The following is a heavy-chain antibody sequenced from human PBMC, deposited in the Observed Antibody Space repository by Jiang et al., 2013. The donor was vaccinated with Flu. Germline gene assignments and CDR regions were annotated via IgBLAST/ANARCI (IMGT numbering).Heavy chain of an antibody. J-gene: IGHJ5*02. CDR3: ARIRAVVVPAAMGWFDP. CDR2: IYHSGST. Sequence: GLVKPSETLSLTCAVSGYSISSGYYWGWIRQPPGKGLEWIGSIYHSGSTYYNPSLKSRVTISVDTSKNQFSLKLSSVTAADTAVYYCARIRAVVVPAAMGWFDPWGQGTLVTVSS. V-gene: IGHV4-38-2*01. CDR1: GYSISSGYY. D-gene: IGHD2-2*01.